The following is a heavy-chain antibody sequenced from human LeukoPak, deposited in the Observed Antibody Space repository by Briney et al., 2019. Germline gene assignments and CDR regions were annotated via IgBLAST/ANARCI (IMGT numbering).Heavy chain of an antibody. D-gene: IGHD2-2*01. CDR3: AREAIVVVPAAGPHFDY. CDR2: ISSSSYI. Sequence: GGSLRLSCAASGFTFSSYSMNWVRQAPGKGLEWVSSISSSSYIYYADSVKGRFTISRDNAKNSLYLQMNSLRAEDTAVYYCAREAIVVVPAAGPHFDYWGQGTLVTVSS. J-gene: IGHJ4*02. V-gene: IGHV3-21*01. CDR1: GFTFSSYS.